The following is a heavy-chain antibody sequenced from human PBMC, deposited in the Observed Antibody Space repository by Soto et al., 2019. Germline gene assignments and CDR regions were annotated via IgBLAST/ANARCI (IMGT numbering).Heavy chain of an antibody. V-gene: IGHV3-33*01. D-gene: IGHD4-17*01. CDR1: GFTFSDYA. Sequence: GGSLRLACAASGFTFSDYAMHWVRQAPGKGLEWVAVIWHDGTNKYYADSVKGRFTISRDNSKNTLSLQMNSLRADDTAVYYCARPALLVTTFDYWGQGALVTVSS. J-gene: IGHJ4*02. CDR2: IWHDGTNK. CDR3: ARPALLVTTFDY.